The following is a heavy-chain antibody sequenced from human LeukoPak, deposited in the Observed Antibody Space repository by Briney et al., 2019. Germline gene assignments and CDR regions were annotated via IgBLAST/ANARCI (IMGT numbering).Heavy chain of an antibody. Sequence: ASVKVSCKASRYTFTSYDINWVRQATGQGLEWMGWMNPNSGNTGYAQKFQGRVTMTRNTSISTAYMELSSLRSEDTAVYYCARRNKATIFGVDIQPMYYMDVWGKGTTVTVSS. CDR2: MNPNSGNT. J-gene: IGHJ6*03. CDR1: RYTFTSYD. D-gene: IGHD3-3*01. V-gene: IGHV1-8*01. CDR3: ARRNKATIFGVDIQPMYYMDV.